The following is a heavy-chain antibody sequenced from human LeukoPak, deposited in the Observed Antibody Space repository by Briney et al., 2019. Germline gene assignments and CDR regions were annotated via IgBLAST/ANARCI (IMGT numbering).Heavy chain of an antibody. CDR3: AKSGRSNNSGMDV. V-gene: IGHV3-30*18. J-gene: IGHJ6*02. D-gene: IGHD6-13*01. Sequence: TGGSLRLSCAASGFTFNHYGMHWVRQAPGKGLEWVAVISYDGSNKYYADSVKGRFTISRDNSKNTLYLQMNSLRAEDTAVYYCAKSGRSNNSGMDVWGQGTTVTVSS. CDR2: ISYDGSNK. CDR1: GFTFNHYG.